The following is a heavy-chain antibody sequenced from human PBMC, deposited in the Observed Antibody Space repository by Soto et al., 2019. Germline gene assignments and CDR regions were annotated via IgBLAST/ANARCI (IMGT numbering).Heavy chain of an antibody. CDR2: IYYSGST. CDR1: GGSISSYY. CDR3: ARGIKDRYYDFWSGYYYLDY. Sequence: SETLSLTCTVSGGSISSYYWSWIRQPPGKGQEWIGYIYYSGSTNYNPSLKSRVTISVDTYKNQFSLKLSSVTAADTAVYYCARGIKDRYYDFWSGYYYLDYWGQGTLVTVSS. D-gene: IGHD3-3*01. V-gene: IGHV4-59*01. J-gene: IGHJ4*02.